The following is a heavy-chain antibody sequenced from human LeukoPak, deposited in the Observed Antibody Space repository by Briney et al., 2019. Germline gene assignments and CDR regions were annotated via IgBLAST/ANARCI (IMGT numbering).Heavy chain of an antibody. D-gene: IGHD2/OR15-2a*01. CDR2: IYSGGST. CDR3: ARRPNSMGPDNYFDY. CDR1: GFTVSSNY. Sequence: RGSLRLSCAASGFTVSSNYMSWVRQAPGKGLEWVSVIYSGGSTYYADSVKGRFTISRDNSKNTLYLQMNSLRAEDTAVYYCARRPNSMGPDNYFDYWGQGTLVTVSS. V-gene: IGHV3-53*01. J-gene: IGHJ4*02.